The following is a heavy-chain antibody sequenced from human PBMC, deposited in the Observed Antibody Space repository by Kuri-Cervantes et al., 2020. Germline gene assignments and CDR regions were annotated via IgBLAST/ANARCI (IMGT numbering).Heavy chain of an antibody. D-gene: IGHD6-6*01. CDR1: GYSISSGYY. J-gene: IGHJ6*02. Sequence: SETLSLTCAVSGYSISSGYYWGWIRQPPGKGLEWIGEIYHTGSTNYNPSLESRVTISVDKSKNQFSLQLSSVTAADTALYYCASARWDVWGPGTTVTVSS. V-gene: IGHV4-38-2*01. CDR3: ASARWDV. CDR2: IYHTGST.